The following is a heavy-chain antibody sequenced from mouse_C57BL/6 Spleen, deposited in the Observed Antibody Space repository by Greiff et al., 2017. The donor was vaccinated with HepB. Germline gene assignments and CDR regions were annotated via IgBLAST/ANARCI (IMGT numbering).Heavy chain of an antibody. Sequence: QVQLKESGAELVKPGASVKISCKASGYAFSSYWMNWVKQRPGKGLEWIGQIYPGDGDTNYNGKFKGKATLTADKSSSTAYMQLSSLTSEDSAVYFCAREGGLRDAMDYWGQGTSVTVSS. J-gene: IGHJ4*01. CDR2: IYPGDGDT. CDR3: AREGGLRDAMDY. D-gene: IGHD3-1*01. V-gene: IGHV1-80*01. CDR1: GYAFSSYW.